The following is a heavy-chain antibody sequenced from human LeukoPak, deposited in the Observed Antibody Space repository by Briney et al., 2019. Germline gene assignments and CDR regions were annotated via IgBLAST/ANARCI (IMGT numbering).Heavy chain of an antibody. J-gene: IGHJ5*02. CDR2: INHSGST. V-gene: IGHV4-34*01. D-gene: IGHD3-10*01. Sequence: ASETLSLTCAVYGGSFSGYYWSWIRQPPGKGLEWIGEINHSGSTNYNPSLKSRVTISVDTSKNQFSLKLSSVTAADTAVYYCARHSRHYYGSGSSGPIRKNWFDPWGQGTLVTVSS. CDR1: GGSFSGYY. CDR3: ARHSRHYYGSGSSGPIRKNWFDP.